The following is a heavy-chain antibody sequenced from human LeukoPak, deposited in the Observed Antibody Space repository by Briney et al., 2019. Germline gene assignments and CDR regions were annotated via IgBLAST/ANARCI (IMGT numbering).Heavy chain of an antibody. V-gene: IGHV4-4*07. Sequence: SETLSLTCTVSGGSMSSYYWSWIRQPAGKGLEWIGRIYITGSTNYNPSLKSRVTMSVDTSKNQFSLKLSSVTAADTAVCYCARSDYYDSSGYPTHLNWFDPWGQGTLVTVSS. CDR2: IYITGST. CDR3: ARSDYYDSSGYPTHLNWFDP. CDR1: GGSMSSYY. D-gene: IGHD3-22*01. J-gene: IGHJ5*02.